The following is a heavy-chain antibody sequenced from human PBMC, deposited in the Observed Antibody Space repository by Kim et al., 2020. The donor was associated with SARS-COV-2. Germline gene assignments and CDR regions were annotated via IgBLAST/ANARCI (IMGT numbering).Heavy chain of an antibody. Sequence: GGSLRLSCAASGFIFNNNAMTWVRQAPGRGLEWVSSLGGDGATWYANSVKGRFTISRDKSKNTLYLQMTGLRAEDTAVYFCVKDIFHWQHDFWGQGTQVT. CDR1: GFIFNNNA. D-gene: IGHD3-9*01. V-gene: IGHV3-23*01. CDR2: LGGDGAT. CDR3: VKDIFHWQHDF. J-gene: IGHJ4*02.